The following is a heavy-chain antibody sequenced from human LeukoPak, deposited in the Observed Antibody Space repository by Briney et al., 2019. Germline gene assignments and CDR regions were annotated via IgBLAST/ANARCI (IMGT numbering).Heavy chain of an antibody. CDR1: GYTFTGYY. D-gene: IGHD3-22*01. CDR2: INPNSGGT. V-gene: IGHV1-2*02. J-gene: IGHJ4*02. Sequence: ASVKVSCKASGYTFTGYYMHWVRQAPGQGLEWMGWINPNSGGTNYAQKFQGRVTMTRDTSISTAYMELSRLRSDDTAVYYCARDTIYYDSSGYDYWGQGTLVTVSS. CDR3: ARDTIYYDSSGYDY.